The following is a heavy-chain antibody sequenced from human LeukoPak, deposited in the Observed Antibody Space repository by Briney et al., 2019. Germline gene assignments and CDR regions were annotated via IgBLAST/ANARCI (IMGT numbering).Heavy chain of an antibody. CDR2: IYYSGST. D-gene: IGHD6-19*01. CDR3: ARDPRSSGWFNWYFDL. Sequence: SETLSLTCTVSGGSISSSSYYWGWIRQPPGKGLEWIGSIYYSGSTYYNPSLKSRVTISVDTSKNQFSLKLSSVSAADTAVYYCARDPRSSGWFNWYFDLWGRGTLVTVSS. CDR1: GGSISSSSYY. V-gene: IGHV4-39*07. J-gene: IGHJ2*01.